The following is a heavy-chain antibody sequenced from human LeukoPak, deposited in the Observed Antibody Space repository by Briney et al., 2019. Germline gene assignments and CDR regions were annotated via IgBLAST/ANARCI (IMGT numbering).Heavy chain of an antibody. J-gene: IGHJ4*02. Sequence: PSETLSLTCTVSGGSISPYYWSWIRQPPGKGLEWIGYVYYSGSTNYNPSLKSRVTISVDTSKNQFSLKLSSVTAADTAVYYCARSSIVGATTRDYWGQGTLVTVSS. D-gene: IGHD1-26*01. V-gene: IGHV4-59*08. CDR2: VYYSGST. CDR3: ARSSIVGATTRDY. CDR1: GGSISPYY.